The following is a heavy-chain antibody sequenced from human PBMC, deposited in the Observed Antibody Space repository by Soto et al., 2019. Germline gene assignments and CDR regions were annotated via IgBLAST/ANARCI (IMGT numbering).Heavy chain of an antibody. CDR2: IYYSGST. J-gene: IGHJ4*02. Sequence: QLQLQESGPGLVKPSETLSLTCTVSGGSISSSSYYWGWIRQPPGKGLEWIGSIYYSGSTYYNPSLKSRVTISVDTSKNQFSLKLSSVTAADTAVYYCARLNLQTETTPFDYWGQGTLVTVSS. CDR3: ARLNLQTETTPFDY. V-gene: IGHV4-39*01. CDR1: GGSISSSSYY. D-gene: IGHD4-17*01.